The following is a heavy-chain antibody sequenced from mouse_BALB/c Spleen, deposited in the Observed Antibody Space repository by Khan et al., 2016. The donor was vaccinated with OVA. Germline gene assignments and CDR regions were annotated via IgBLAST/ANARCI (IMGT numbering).Heavy chain of an antibody. Sequence: EVQLQASGGGLVQPGGSLKLSCAASGFTFSSYTMSWVRQTPEKRLEWVAYISNGGGSTYYPDTVKGRFTISRDNAKNTLYLQMSSLKSEDTAMYYCARQGDYAYYFDYWGQGTTLTVSS. D-gene: IGHD2-4*01. V-gene: IGHV5-12-2*01. CDR2: ISNGGGST. J-gene: IGHJ2*01. CDR3: ARQGDYAYYFDY. CDR1: GFTFSSYT.